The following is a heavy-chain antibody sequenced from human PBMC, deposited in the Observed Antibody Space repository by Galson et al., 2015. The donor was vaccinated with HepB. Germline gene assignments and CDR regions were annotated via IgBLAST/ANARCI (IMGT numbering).Heavy chain of an antibody. V-gene: IGHV7-4-1*02. J-gene: IGHJ2*01. CDR3: ARVGRDQVLWIWYFDL. CDR1: GYTFINYA. Sequence: SVKVSCKASGYTFINYAMNWVRQAPGQGLEWMGWINTNTGNPTYAQGFTGRFVLSLETSVSTAYLQISSLKAEDTAVYYCARVGRDQVLWIWYFDLWGRGTLVTVSS. D-gene: IGHD2-2*01. CDR2: INTNTGNP.